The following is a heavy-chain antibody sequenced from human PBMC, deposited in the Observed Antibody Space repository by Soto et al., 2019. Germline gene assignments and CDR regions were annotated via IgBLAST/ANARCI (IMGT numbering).Heavy chain of an antibody. CDR1: GFSISRSA. V-gene: IGHV3-30-3*01. CDR3: ARDLQAGDDNVNWFAP. CDR2: IAYDGSNK. J-gene: IGHJ5*02. D-gene: IGHD1-1*01. Sequence: QVQLVESGGGVVQPGRSLRLSCVASGFSISRSAMHWVRQAPGKGLEWVAVIAYDGSNKWYADSAQGRFTISRDNSKNTLYLDMSSQRAEDTAVYFWARDLQAGDDNVNWFAPWGQGTLVTVSS.